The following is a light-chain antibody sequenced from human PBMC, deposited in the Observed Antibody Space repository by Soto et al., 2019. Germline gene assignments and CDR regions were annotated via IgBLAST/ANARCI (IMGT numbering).Light chain of an antibody. CDR1: QTISTG. V-gene: IGKV3-11*01. J-gene: IGKJ2*01. Sequence: EIVLTQSTGTLSLSPGERATLSCRASQTISTGLAWYQQKPGQSPRLVIWGASDRATGIPARFSGSGSGTDFTLTISSLEPEDFAVYYCQQRSALPVTFGQGTKLEIK. CDR3: QQRSALPVT. CDR2: GAS.